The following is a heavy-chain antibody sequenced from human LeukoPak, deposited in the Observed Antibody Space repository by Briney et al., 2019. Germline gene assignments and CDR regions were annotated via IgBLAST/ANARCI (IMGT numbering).Heavy chain of an antibody. D-gene: IGHD3-10*01. CDR3: ATDRGGYGSGSYDY. J-gene: IGHJ4*02. V-gene: IGHV3-23*01. Sequence: PGGSLRLSCAASGLSVSSKYMSWVRQAPGKGLEWVSAISGSGGSTYYADSVKGRFTISRDNSKNTLYLQMNSLRAEDTAVYYCATDRGGYGSGSYDYWGQGTLVTVSS. CDR1: GLSVSSKY. CDR2: ISGSGGST.